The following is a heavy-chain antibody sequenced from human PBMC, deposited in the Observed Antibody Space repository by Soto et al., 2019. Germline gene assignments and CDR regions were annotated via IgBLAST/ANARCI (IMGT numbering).Heavy chain of an antibody. CDR1: GGSISSYY. V-gene: IGHV4-59*06. D-gene: IGHD3-3*01. CDR3: ARGMTIFGVVYFDY. J-gene: IGHJ4*02. CDR2: ISYSGST. Sequence: SETLSLTCTVSGGSISSYYGGWILQHPGKCLEWIGYISYSGSTYYNPSLKSRLTISVDTSKNQFSLKLTSVTAADTAVYYCARGMTIFGVVYFDYWGRGTLVTVSS.